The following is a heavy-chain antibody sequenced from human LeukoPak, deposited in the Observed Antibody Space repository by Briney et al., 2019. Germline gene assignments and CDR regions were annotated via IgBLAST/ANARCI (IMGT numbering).Heavy chain of an antibody. CDR1: GFTFGDYA. D-gene: IGHD2-21*02. CDR2: IRSKAYGGTT. J-gene: IGHJ4*02. V-gene: IGHV3-49*03. CDR3: TRRVVTAMDPKWEFDY. Sequence: PGGSLRLSCTASGFTFGDYAMSWFRQAPGKGLEWVGFIRSKAYGGTTEYAASVKGRFTISRDDSKSIAYLQMNSLKTEDTAVYYCTRRVVTAMDPKWEFDYWGQGTLVTVSS.